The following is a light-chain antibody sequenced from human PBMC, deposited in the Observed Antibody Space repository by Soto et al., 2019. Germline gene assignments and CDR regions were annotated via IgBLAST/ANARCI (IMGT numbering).Light chain of an antibody. V-gene: IGKV4-1*01. J-gene: IGKJ2*01. CDR1: QSVLYSSNNKNY. CDR3: QQYYFTPYT. CDR2: WAS. Sequence: DIVMTQSPDSLAVSLGERATINCKSSQSVLYSSNNKNYLAWYQQKPGQPPKLLIYWASTRESGVPDRFSGSGCGTDFTLTISSLQAEYVAVYYCQQYYFTPYTFGHGTKLEIK.